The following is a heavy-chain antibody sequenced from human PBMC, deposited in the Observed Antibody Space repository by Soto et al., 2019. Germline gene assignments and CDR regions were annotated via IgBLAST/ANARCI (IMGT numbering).Heavy chain of an antibody. D-gene: IGHD4-17*01. CDR1: GYTFTSYG. V-gene: IGHV1-18*01. J-gene: IGHJ5*02. CDR2: ISAYNGNT. CDR3: ATSNYGDYTNWFDP. Sequence: AASVKVSCKASGYTFTSYGISWVRQAPGQGLEWMGWISAYNGNTNYAQKLQGRVTMTTDTSARTAYMELRSLRSDDTAVYYCATSNYGDYTNWFDPWGQGTLVTVSS.